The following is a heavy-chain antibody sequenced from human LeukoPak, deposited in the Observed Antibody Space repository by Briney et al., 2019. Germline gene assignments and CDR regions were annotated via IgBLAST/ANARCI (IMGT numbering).Heavy chain of an antibody. CDR1: GRSFSGYY. CDR2: INHSGST. Sequence: SETLSLTCAVYGRSFSGYYWSWIRQPPGKGLEWIGEINHSGSTNYNPSLKSRVTISVDTSKNQFSLKLSSVTAADTAVYYCARRVSSSNDSRTAKPTGYFDYWGQGTLVTVSS. J-gene: IGHJ4*02. CDR3: ARRVSSSNDSRTAKPTGYFDY. D-gene: IGHD3-22*01. V-gene: IGHV4-34*01.